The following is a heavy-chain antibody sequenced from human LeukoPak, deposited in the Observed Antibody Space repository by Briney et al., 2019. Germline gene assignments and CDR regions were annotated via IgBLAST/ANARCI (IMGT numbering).Heavy chain of an antibody. V-gene: IGHV3-23*01. J-gene: IGHJ4*02. CDR2: IGRQSGAST. D-gene: IGHD4-17*01. CDR3: SKKGQNGDYGKPE. CDR1: GFTFRSYD. Sequence: GGSLRLSCAASGFTFRSYDMYWVRQAPGKGLECVASIGRQSGASTYYAASVKGRFTISRDNSRSTLYLQMNSLRADDTAVYYCSKKGQNGDYGKPEWGQGTLVTVSP.